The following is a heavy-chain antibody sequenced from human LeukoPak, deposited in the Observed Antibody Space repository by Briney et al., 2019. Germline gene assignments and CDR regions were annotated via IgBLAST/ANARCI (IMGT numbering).Heavy chain of an antibody. CDR3: ARGLGPRRWLINY. D-gene: IGHD3-16*01. CDR1: GGSISSFY. J-gene: IGHJ4*02. Sequence: PSETLSLTCTVSGGSISSFYWNWIRQPPGKGLEWIGYIYDNGNTNYNPSLKSRVTISVDASKNQFSLKLSSVTDADAAVYFCARGLGPRRWLINYWGQGTLVTVSS. CDR2: IYDNGNT. V-gene: IGHV4-59*13.